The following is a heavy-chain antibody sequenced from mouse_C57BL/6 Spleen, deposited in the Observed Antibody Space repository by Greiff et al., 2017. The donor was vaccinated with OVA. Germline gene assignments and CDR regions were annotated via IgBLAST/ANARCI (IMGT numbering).Heavy chain of an antibody. CDR2: IDPSDSET. Sequence: VQLQQSGAELVRPGSSVKLSCKASGYTFTSYWMHWVKQRPIQGLEWIGNIDPSDSETHYNQKFKDKATLTVDKSSRTAYMQLSSLTSEDSAVYYCARGDYDGKMDYWGQGTSVTVSS. CDR3: ARGDYDGKMDY. J-gene: IGHJ4*01. D-gene: IGHD2-4*01. CDR1: GYTFTSYW. V-gene: IGHV1-52*01.